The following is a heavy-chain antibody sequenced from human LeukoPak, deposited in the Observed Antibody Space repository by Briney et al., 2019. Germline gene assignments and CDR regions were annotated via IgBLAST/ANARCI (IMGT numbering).Heavy chain of an antibody. CDR1: GGSFSGYY. V-gene: IGHV4-34*01. Sequence: SETLSLTCAVYGGSFSGYYWSWIRQPPGKGLEWIGEIYHSGSTNYNPSLKSRVTISVDTSKNQFSLKLSSVTAADTAVYYCARQVTTWGQGTLVTVSS. J-gene: IGHJ4*02. CDR3: ARQVTT. D-gene: IGHD4-17*01. CDR2: IYHSGST.